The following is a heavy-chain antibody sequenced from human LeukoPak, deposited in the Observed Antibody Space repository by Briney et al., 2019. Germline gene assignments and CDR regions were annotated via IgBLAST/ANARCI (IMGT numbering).Heavy chain of an antibody. CDR3: ATDRDSSSPFDY. J-gene: IGHJ4*02. V-gene: IGHV3-48*03. D-gene: IGHD6-6*01. Sequence: GGSLRLSCAASGFPFSSYEMNWVRQAPGKGLEWVSYISSSGYTIYYADSVKGRFTISRGNAKNSLYLQMNSLRAEDTAVYYCATDRDSSSPFDYWGRGTLVTVSS. CDR1: GFPFSSYE. CDR2: ISSSGYTI.